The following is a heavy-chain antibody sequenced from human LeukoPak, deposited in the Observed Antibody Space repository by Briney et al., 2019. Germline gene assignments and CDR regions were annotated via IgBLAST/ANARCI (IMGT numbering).Heavy chain of an antibody. CDR1: GYSFTSYW. V-gene: IGHV5-51*07. J-gene: IGHJ4*02. Sequence: GESLKISCKGSGYSFTSYWIGWVHQMPGKGLEWMGIIYPGDSDTRYSPSFQGQVTISADKSISTAYLQWSSLKASDTAMYYCARRRDLYSGSYYPFDYWGQGTLVTVSS. D-gene: IGHD1-26*01. CDR2: IYPGDSDT. CDR3: ARRRDLYSGSYYPFDY.